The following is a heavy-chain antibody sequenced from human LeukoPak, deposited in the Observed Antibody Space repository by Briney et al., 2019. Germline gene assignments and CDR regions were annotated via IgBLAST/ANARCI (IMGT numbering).Heavy chain of an antibody. V-gene: IGHV3-74*01. Sequence: GGSLRLSCAASGFTFSSYWMHWVRQAPGKGLVWVSRIHSDGSSTSYADSVRGRFTISRDDAKSTLYLQMNSLRAEDTAVYYCARSGWPYYFDYWGQGTLVTVSS. D-gene: IGHD3-22*01. J-gene: IGHJ4*02. CDR1: GFTFSSYW. CDR3: ARSGWPYYFDY. CDR2: IHSDGSST.